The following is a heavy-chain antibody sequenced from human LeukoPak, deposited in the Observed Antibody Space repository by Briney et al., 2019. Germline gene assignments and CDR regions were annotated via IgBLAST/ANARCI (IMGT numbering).Heavy chain of an antibody. J-gene: IGHJ4*02. CDR1: GYSFNTYW. Sequence: GESLKISCKDSGYSFNTYWIGWVRQMPGKGLEWMGIIYPGDSGTRYSPSFQGQVTISADKSLSTAYLQWGSLKASDTAMYYCAREGRSSSPMDYWGQGTLVTVSS. D-gene: IGHD1-26*01. V-gene: IGHV5-51*01. CDR2: IYPGDSGT. CDR3: AREGRSSSPMDY.